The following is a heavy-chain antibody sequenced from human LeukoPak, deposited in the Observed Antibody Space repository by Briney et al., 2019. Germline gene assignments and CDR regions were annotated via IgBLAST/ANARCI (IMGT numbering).Heavy chain of an antibody. J-gene: IGHJ4*02. CDR2: IKQDGSEK. D-gene: IGHD6-13*01. Sequence: GGSLRLSCAASGFTFSSYWMSWVRQAPGKGLEWVANIKQDGSEKYYVDSVKGRFTISRDNAKNSLYLQMNSLRAEDTAVYYCARALTRGSIAAAGTFDYWGQGTLVTVSS. CDR3: ARALTRGSIAAAGTFDY. CDR1: GFTFSSYW. V-gene: IGHV3-7*01.